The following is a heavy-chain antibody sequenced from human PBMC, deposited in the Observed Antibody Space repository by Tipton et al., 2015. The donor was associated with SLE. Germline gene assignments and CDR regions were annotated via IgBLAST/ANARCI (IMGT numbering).Heavy chain of an antibody. CDR2: IFYTGTT. D-gene: IGHD3-16*01. CDR1: GGSISSNSYY. CDR3: ATMGDRWYLHL. J-gene: IGHJ2*01. V-gene: IGHV4-39*07. Sequence: TLSLTCTVSGGSISSNSYYWGWFRQPPGKGLEWIASIFYTGTTYYNPSLKSRVTISVDTSKNQFSLKLSSVTAADTAVYYCATMGDRWYLHLWGRGTPVTVSS.